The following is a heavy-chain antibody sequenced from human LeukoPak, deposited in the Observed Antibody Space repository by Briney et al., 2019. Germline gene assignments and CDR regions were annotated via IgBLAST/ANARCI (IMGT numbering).Heavy chain of an antibody. CDR3: AREEHYYDSSGYFSNYFDY. J-gene: IGHJ4*02. CDR2: ISAYNGNT. Sequence: GASVKVSCKASGYTFTSYGISWVQQAAGQGLEWMGWISAYNGNTNYAQKLQGRVTMTTDTSTSTAYMELRSLRSDDTAVYYCAREEHYYDSSGYFSNYFDYWGQGTLVTVSS. D-gene: IGHD3-22*01. CDR1: GYTFTSYG. V-gene: IGHV1-18*01.